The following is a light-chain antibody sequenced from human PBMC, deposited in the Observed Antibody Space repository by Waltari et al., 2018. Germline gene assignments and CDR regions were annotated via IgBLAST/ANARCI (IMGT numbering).Light chain of an antibody. CDR2: EVS. CDR3: SSYTSSSTVV. V-gene: IGLV2-14*01. CDR1: SSDVGGYHD. J-gene: IGLJ2*01. Sequence: QSALTQPASVSGSPGQSITIPCTGTSSDVGGYHDVSWYQQHPGKAPKLMIYEVSNRPSGVSNRFSGSKSGNTASLTISGLQAEDEADYYCSSYTSSSTVVFGGGTKLTVL.